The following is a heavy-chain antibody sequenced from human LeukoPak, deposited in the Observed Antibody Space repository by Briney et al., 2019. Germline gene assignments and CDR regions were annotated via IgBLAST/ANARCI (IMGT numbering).Heavy chain of an antibody. V-gene: IGHV3-30*04. J-gene: IGHJ6*03. CDR3: ARGQRAHVEWSSYMDV. CDR1: GFTFSSYA. Sequence: QPGGSLRLSCAASGFTFSSYAMHWVRQAPGKGLEWVAVISYDGSNKYFADSVKGRFTLSRDNSKNTLYLQMNNLRAEDTAVYYCARGQRAHVEWSSYMDVWGKGTTVTVSS. D-gene: IGHD3-3*01. CDR2: ISYDGSNK.